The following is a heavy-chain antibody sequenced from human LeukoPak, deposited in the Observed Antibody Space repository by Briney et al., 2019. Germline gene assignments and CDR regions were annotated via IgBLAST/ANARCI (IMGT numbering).Heavy chain of an antibody. J-gene: IGHJ4*02. V-gene: IGHV3-11*01. Sequence: GRSLRLSCAASGFTFSDYYMSWIRQAPGKGLEWVSYISSSGSTIYYADSVKGRFTISRDNAKNSLYLQMNSLRAEDTAVYYCARDDSSSYYFDYWGQGTLVTVSS. D-gene: IGHD6-6*01. CDR2: ISSSGSTI. CDR3: ARDDSSSYYFDY. CDR1: GFTFSDYY.